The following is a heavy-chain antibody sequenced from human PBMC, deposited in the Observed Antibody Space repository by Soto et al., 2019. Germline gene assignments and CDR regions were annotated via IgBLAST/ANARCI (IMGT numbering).Heavy chain of an antibody. CDR3: ARGYSGFSRISYYFDY. Sequence: QMQLQESGPGLVKPSGTLSLTCAVSGASISKSFWWGWVRQPPGKGREWIGAIYYGGDTNYSPSLASRVNVSMDKSRNQCSLTLTSVTTADTAVYSCARGYSGFSRISYYFDYWGQGTLVTVSS. CDR1: GASISKSFW. V-gene: IGHV4-4*02. D-gene: IGHD5-12*01. J-gene: IGHJ4*02. CDR2: IYYGGDT.